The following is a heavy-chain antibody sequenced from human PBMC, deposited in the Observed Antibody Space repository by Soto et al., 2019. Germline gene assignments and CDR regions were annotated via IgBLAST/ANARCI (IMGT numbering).Heavy chain of an antibody. CDR3: ATRVSYFDGMDV. D-gene: IGHD6-13*01. Sequence: QLQLQESGSGLVKPSQTLSLTCAVSGGSISSGGYSWSWIRQPPGKGLEWIGYIYHSGSTYYNPSLKGRGTLSVDRSKNQFSMKLSYVTAADTAVYYCATRVSYFDGMDVWGQGTTVTVSS. J-gene: IGHJ6*02. CDR2: IYHSGST. V-gene: IGHV4-30-2*01. CDR1: GGSISSGGYS.